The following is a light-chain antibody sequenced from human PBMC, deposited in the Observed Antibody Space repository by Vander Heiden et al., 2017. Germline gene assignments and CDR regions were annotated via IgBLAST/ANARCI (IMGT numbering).Light chain of an antibody. J-gene: IGKJ1*01. Sequence: EIVLTQSPGTLSLSPGDRATLSCRASQSVSSSYLARYQQKPGQAPRLLIYGASSRATGIPDRFSGSGSGTDFTLTISRLEPEDFAVYYCQQYGSSPRRTFGQGTKVEIK. CDR2: GAS. CDR1: QSVSSSY. CDR3: QQYGSSPRRT. V-gene: IGKV3-20*01.